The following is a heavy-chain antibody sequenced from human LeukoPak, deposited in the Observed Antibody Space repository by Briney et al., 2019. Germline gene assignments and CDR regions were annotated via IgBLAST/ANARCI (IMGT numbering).Heavy chain of an antibody. V-gene: IGHV3-48*01. J-gene: IGHJ4*02. Sequence: PGGSLRLSCAASGFTFSSYSMNWVRQAPGKGLEWVSYISSSSSTIYYADSVKGRFTISRDNAKNSLYLQMNSLRAEDTAVYYCARDVSSSWYGDGFDYWGQGTLLTVSS. D-gene: IGHD6-13*01. CDR1: GFTFSSYS. CDR3: ARDVSSSWYGDGFDY. CDR2: ISSSSSTI.